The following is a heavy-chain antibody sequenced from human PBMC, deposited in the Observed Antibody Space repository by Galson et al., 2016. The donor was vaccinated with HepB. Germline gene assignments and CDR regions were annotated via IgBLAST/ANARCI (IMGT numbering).Heavy chain of an antibody. CDR3: ARGLRSYDWLSQLDY. CDR1: GGTFSTYA. J-gene: IGHJ4*02. Sequence: SVKVSCKASGGTFSTYAISWVRQAPGQGPEWMGGVVPRSGATRFAPKFQGRVRITADESTSTTYMELNNLRSEDTAVYYCARGLRSYDWLSQLDYWGQGTLVTVAS. CDR2: VVPRSGAT. V-gene: IGHV1-69*13. D-gene: IGHD3-9*01.